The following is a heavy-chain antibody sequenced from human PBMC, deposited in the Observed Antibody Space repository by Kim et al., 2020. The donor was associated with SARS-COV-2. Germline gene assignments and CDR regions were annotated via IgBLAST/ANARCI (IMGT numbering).Heavy chain of an antibody. D-gene: IGHD3-3*02. Sequence: GGSLRLSCAASGFTFSSYTFNWVRQAPGKGLEWVASISSSGSYIYYIDSVRGRFTISRDNAQNTLYLQMNSLRTEDTAVYYCAREEYQPFFSFANYGSAVGGQGTTVTV. V-gene: IGHV3-21*04. CDR3: AREEYQPFFSFANYGSAV. J-gene: IGHJ6*02. CDR2: ISSSGSYI. CDR1: GFTFSSYT.